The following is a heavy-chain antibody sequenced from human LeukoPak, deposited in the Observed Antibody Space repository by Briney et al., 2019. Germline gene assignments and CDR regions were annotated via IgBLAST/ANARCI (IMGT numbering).Heavy chain of an antibody. V-gene: IGHV1-2*02. J-gene: IGHJ4*02. Sequence: ASVKVSCKASGYTFTGYYMHWVRQAPGQGLEWMGWINPNSGGTNYAQKFQGRVTMTRDTSISTAYMELSRLGSDDTAVYYRARDLGGESSGGDWGQGTLVTVSS. CDR3: ARDLGGESSGGD. CDR2: INPNSGGT. D-gene: IGHD6-19*01. CDR1: GYTFTGYY.